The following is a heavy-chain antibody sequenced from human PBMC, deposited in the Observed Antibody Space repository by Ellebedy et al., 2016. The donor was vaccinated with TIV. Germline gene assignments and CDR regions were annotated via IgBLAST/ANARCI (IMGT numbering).Heavy chain of an antibody. V-gene: IGHV3-23*01. CDR2: ITYSGGST. D-gene: IGHD6-19*01. CDR1: GFMFTTYA. J-gene: IGHJ4*02. CDR3: PYSSGWYKFDD. Sequence: GESLKISCAASGFMFTTYAMSWVRQAPGKGLEWVSAITYSGGSTYYADSVKGRFTVSRDNSKNTLSLQMNSLRAEDTAVYYCPYSSGWYKFDDWGQGTLVTVSS.